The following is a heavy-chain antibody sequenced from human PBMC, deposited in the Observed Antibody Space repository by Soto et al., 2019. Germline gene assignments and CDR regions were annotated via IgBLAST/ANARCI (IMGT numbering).Heavy chain of an antibody. CDR3: VRRVFYDFWSPYYYFDY. J-gene: IGHJ4*02. V-gene: IGHV1-18*04. CDR2: VRPYNGDT. D-gene: IGHD3-3*01. Sequence: ASVKVSCKTSGYVFTSFGISWVRQAPGQGLERMGWVRPYNGDTKYAEKLQGRVTMTSDTSTTTGYMELRGLRSDDTAVYFCVRRVFYDFWSPYYYFDYWGQGIQVTVSS. CDR1: GYVFTSFG.